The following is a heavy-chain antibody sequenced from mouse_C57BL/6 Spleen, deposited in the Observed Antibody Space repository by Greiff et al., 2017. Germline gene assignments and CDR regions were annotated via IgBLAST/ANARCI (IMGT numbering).Heavy chain of an antibody. Sequence: VQLQESGAELARPGASVKMSCKASGYTFPSYTMHWVKQRPGQGLEWIGYINPSSGYTKYNQKFKDKATLTADKSSSTAYMQLSSLTSEDSAVYYCAREKGSYYAMDYWGQGTSVTVSS. CDR1: GYTFPSYT. CDR3: AREKGSYYAMDY. J-gene: IGHJ4*01. CDR2: INPSSGYT. V-gene: IGHV1-4*01.